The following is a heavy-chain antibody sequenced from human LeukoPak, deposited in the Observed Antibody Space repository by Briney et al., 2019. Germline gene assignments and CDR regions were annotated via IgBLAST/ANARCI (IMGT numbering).Heavy chain of an antibody. CDR2: ISGSGDST. CDR1: GFTFSSYA. J-gene: IGHJ5*02. Sequence: GGYLRLSCAASGFTFSSYAMSWVRQAPGKGLEWVSAISGSGDSTYYADSVKGRFTISRDNSKNTLYLQMNSLRAEDTAVYYCAKDARSSSWYYWFDPWGQGTLVTVSS. V-gene: IGHV3-23*01. D-gene: IGHD6-13*01. CDR3: AKDARSSSWYYWFDP.